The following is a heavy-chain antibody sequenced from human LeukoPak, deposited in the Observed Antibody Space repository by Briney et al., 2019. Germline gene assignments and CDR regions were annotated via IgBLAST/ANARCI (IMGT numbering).Heavy chain of an antibody. D-gene: IGHD5-18*01. J-gene: IGHJ4*02. CDR1: GGSISSGGYY. CDR3: ARLRHNGYSYGYVDY. Sequence: SETLSLTCTVSGGSISSGGYYWSWIRQHPGKGLEWIGYIYYSGGTYYNPSLRSRITISLDTSKNQFSLKLSSVIAADTAVYYCARLRHNGYSYGYVDYWGQGTLVTVSS. CDR2: IYYSGGT. V-gene: IGHV4-31*03.